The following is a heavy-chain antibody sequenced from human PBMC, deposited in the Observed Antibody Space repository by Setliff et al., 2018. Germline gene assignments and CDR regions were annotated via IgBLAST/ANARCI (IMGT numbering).Heavy chain of an antibody. V-gene: IGHV4-34*01. D-gene: IGHD3-10*01. CDR3: ARRWNFGPYGSGIHDAFDM. CDR1: GDSFSDYY. Sequence: SETLSLTCAVYGDSFSDYYWSWIRQPPEKGLEWIEEINHRGSTNYSPSLRSRVTMSVDTSKKQLSLKLNSVTAADTAVYYCARRWNFGPYGSGIHDAFDMWGQGTMVTVSS. CDR2: INHRGST. J-gene: IGHJ3*02.